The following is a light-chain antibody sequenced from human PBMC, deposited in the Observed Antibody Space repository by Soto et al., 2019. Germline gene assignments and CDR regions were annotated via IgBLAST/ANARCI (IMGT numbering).Light chain of an antibody. CDR3: QQYYSYPPFT. CDR2: AAS. J-gene: IGKJ3*01. V-gene: IGKV1-8*01. CDR1: QGISSY. Sequence: AIRMTQSPSSLSASTGDRVTITCRASQGISSYLAWYQQKPGKAPKLLIYAASTLQSGVPSRFSGSGSGTDFTLTISCLQSEDFATYSCQQYYSYPPFTFGPGTKVDIK.